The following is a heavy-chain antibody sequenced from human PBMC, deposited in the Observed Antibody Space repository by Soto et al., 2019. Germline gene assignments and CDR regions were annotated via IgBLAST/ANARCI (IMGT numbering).Heavy chain of an antibody. CDR2: IIPIFGTA. Sequence: SVKVSCKASGGTFSSYAISWVRQAPGQGLEWMGGIIPIFGTANYAQKFQGRVTITADKSTSTAYMELSSLRSEDTAVYYCASGRDYADYKLAGWFDPWGQGTLVTVSS. D-gene: IGHD4-17*01. CDR3: ASGRDYADYKLAGWFDP. J-gene: IGHJ5*02. CDR1: GGTFSSYA. V-gene: IGHV1-69*06.